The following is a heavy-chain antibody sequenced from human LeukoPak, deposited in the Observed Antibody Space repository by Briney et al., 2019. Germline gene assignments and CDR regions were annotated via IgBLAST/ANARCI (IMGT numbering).Heavy chain of an antibody. V-gene: IGHV3-30*04. CDR1: GFTFSRYA. CDR3: ARERDAFDI. J-gene: IGHJ3*02. CDR2: STYDGNDK. Sequence: GGSLRLSCAASGFTFSRYAMHWVRQAPGKGLEWVAVSTYDGNDKYYADSVEGRFTISRDNSKNTLYLQMNGLRVEDTGVYFCARERDAFDIWGQGTMVTVSS.